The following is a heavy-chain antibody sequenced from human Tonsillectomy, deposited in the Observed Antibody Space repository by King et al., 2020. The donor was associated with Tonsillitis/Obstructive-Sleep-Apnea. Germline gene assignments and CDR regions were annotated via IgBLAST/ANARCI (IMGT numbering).Heavy chain of an antibody. J-gene: IGHJ4*02. CDR3: ARGDDYGNSLDY. Sequence: QLQESGPGLVKPPHTLSLTCTVSGDSISTGGYYWSWIRQHPGKGLEWIGYIYYSGTTYYNPSLKSRLSISVDTSQNQFSLKLSSVTAADTAVYYCARGDDYGNSLDYWGQGTLVTVSS. V-gene: IGHV4-31*03. CDR1: GDSISTGGYY. CDR2: IYYSGTT. D-gene: IGHD4-11*01.